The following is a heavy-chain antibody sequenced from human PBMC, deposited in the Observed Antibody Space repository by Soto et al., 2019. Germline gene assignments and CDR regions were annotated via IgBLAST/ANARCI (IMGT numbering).Heavy chain of an antibody. CDR1: GGSFSGYY. V-gene: IGHV4-34*01. D-gene: IGHD3-9*01. J-gene: IGHJ2*01. CDR3: ARESQDVFTGPHWVWYFDL. CDR2: INDRGSI. Sequence: QVQLQQWGAGPLRPLETLSLTCGVSGGSFSGYYWAWIRKSQGKGLEWIGEINDRGSITYNPSLKSRFSISVDTSKNHYSLKLRSVSAADTAVYYCARESQDVFTGPHWVWYFDLWGRGTLVTVSS.